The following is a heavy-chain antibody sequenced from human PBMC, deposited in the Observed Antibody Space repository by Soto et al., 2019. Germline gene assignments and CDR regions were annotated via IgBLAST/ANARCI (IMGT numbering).Heavy chain of an antibody. J-gene: IGHJ4*02. CDR2: ISGSGGST. D-gene: IGHD6-6*01. CDR1: GFTFSSYA. Sequence: PGGSLRLSCAASGFTFSSYAMSLVRQAPGKGLECVSAISGSGGSTYYADSVKGRFTISRDNSKNTLYLQMNSLRAEDTAVYYCAIHSSSSLDPWLGYYFDYWGQGTLVTVSS. V-gene: IGHV3-23*01. CDR3: AIHSSSSLDPWLGYYFDY.